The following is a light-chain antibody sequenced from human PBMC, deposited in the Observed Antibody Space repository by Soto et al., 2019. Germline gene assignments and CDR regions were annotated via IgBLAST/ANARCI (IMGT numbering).Light chain of an antibody. Sequence: EVMLTQSPGTLSLSPGERATLSCRASQSVSSNYLAWYQQKSGQAPRLLIYGASNRATGIPDRFSGSGSGTDFTLTIRRLEPEDFAVYYCQQYDTSPRTFGQGTKGE. CDR2: GAS. V-gene: IGKV3-20*01. J-gene: IGKJ1*01. CDR3: QQYDTSPRT. CDR1: QSVSSNY.